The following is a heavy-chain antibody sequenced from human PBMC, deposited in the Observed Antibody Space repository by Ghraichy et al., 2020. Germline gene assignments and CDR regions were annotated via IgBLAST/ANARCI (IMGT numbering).Heavy chain of an antibody. D-gene: IGHD1-26*01. CDR3: ARGVVSSGSYFLDY. Sequence: ESLNISCAVYGGSFSGYYWSWIRQPPGKGLEWIGEINHSGSTNYNPSLKSRVTISVDTSKNQFSLKLSSVTAAETAVYYCARGVVSSGSYFLDYWGQGTLVTVSS. CDR1: GGSFSGYY. J-gene: IGHJ4*02. V-gene: IGHV4-34*01. CDR2: INHSGST.